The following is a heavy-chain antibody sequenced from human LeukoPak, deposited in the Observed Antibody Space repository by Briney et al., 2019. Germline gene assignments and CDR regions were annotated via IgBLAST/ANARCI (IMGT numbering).Heavy chain of an antibody. V-gene: IGHV4-4*02. CDR1: GDSISRTHW. CDR3: ARGGGIAARYYYYYMDV. CDR2: IHQSGST. D-gene: IGHD6-6*01. Sequence: SETLSLTCAVSGDSISRTHWWSWVRQPPGKGLEWIGGIHQSGSTKYSPSLKGRVIISLDKPKNQVSLKLSSVTAADTAVYYCARGGGIAARYYYYYMDVWGKGTTVTVSS. J-gene: IGHJ6*03.